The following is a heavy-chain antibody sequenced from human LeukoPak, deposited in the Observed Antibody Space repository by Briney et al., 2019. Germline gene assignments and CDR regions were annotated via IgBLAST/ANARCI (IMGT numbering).Heavy chain of an antibody. CDR3: AREGVGYATFDY. CDR1: GFTFSSYG. V-gene: IGHV3-33*01. CDR2: IWYDGSNK. Sequence: GRSLRLSCAASGFTFSSYGMHGVRQAPGKGLEWGAVIWYDGSNKYYADSVKGRFTISRDNSKNTLYLQMNSLRAEDTAVYYCAREGVGYATFDYWGQGTLVTVSS. D-gene: IGHD5-12*01. J-gene: IGHJ4*02.